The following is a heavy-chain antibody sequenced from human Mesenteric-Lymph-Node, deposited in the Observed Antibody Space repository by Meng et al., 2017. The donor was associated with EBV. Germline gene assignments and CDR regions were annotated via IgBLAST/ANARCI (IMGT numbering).Heavy chain of an antibody. J-gene: IGHJ4*02. CDR2: IYYSGST. CDR1: GGSISSGGYY. Sequence: VPLQAGGPGLVKPLQTLSLTCAVYGGSISSGGYYWSWIRQPPGKGLEWIGYIYYSGSTYYNPSLKSRVTISVDTSKNQFSLKLSSVTAADTAVYYCARGSRDGYNLDYWGQGTLVTVSS. V-gene: IGHV4-30-4*01. CDR3: ARGSRDGYNLDY. D-gene: IGHD5-24*01.